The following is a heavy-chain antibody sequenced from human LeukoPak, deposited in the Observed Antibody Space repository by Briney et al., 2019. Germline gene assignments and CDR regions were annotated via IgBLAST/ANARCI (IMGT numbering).Heavy chain of an antibody. V-gene: IGHV4-4*07. Sequence: SETLSLTCTVSGGSISSYYWSWIRQPAGKGLEWIGRIYTSGSTNYNPSLKSRVTMSVDTSKNQFSLKLSSVTAADTAVYYCARHSRYYYDSSGYWPLDYWGQGTLVTVSS. CDR1: GGSISSYY. D-gene: IGHD3-22*01. J-gene: IGHJ4*02. CDR3: ARHSRYYYDSSGYWPLDY. CDR2: IYTSGST.